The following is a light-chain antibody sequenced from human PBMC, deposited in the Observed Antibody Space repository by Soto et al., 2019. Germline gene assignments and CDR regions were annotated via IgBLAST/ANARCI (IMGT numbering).Light chain of an antibody. CDR3: QVFIRSPPTYI. Sequence: DNMKTPTPLSLTVTPGEPGSISCSSSQSLLDNDDGNTYLDWSQHKPGQAPRLLIYGASIRATGIPDRFSGSGSGTDFTLTISRLEPEDFAVYYCQVFIRSPPTYIFGQGTKVDIK. CDR2: GAS. CDR1: QSLLDNDDGNTY. J-gene: IGKJ2*01. V-gene: IGKV2-40*01.